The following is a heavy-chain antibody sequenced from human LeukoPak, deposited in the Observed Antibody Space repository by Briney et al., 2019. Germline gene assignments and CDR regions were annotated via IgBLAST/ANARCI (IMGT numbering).Heavy chain of an antibody. V-gene: IGHV3-23*01. Sequence: GGSLRLSCAASGFTFSSYWMTWVRQAPGKGLEWVSAISGSGDDTYYADSVKGRFTISRDNSKNTLYLQMNSLRAEDTAVYYCAKDWELLTYWGQGTLVTVSS. D-gene: IGHD1-26*01. CDR3: AKDWELLTY. J-gene: IGHJ4*02. CDR2: ISGSGDDT. CDR1: GFTFSSYW.